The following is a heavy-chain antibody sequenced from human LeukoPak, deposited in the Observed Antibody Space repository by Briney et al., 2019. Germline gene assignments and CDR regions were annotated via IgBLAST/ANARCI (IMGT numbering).Heavy chain of an antibody. V-gene: IGHV1-46*01. Sequence: ASVKVSCKASGYTFTDYYMHWVRQAPGQGLQWMGIINPTGGSASYAQKFQGRVTMTRETSTSTVYLELSSLRSEDTAVYYCARGDYATSDPYFDYWGQGTLVTVSS. J-gene: IGHJ4*02. CDR3: ARGDYATSDPYFDY. CDR1: GYTFTDYY. CDR2: INPTGGSA. D-gene: IGHD4-17*01.